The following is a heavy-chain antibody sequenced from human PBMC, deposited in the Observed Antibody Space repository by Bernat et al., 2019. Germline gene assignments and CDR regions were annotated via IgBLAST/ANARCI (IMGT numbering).Heavy chain of an antibody. Sequence: EVQLLESGGGLVQPGGSLRLSCAASGFTFSSYAMSWVRQAPGKGLEWVSAISGSGGSTYYADSVKGRFTISRDNSKNTLYLQMNSLRAEDTAVYHCAKVTGYYYYYGMDVWGQGTTVTVSS. CDR3: AKVTGYYYYYGMDV. J-gene: IGHJ6*02. CDR2: ISGSGGST. D-gene: IGHD4-11*01. V-gene: IGHV3-23*01. CDR1: GFTFSSYA.